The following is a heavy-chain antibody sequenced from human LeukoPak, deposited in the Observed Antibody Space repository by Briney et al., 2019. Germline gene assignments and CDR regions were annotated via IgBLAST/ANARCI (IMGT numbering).Heavy chain of an antibody. CDR2: IYYSGST. V-gene: IGHV4-59*01. D-gene: IGHD3-22*01. CDR1: GGSISSNY. Sequence: PSETLSLTCTVSGGSISSNYWIWIRQPPGKGLEWIGYIYYSGSTNYNPSLKSRVTISVDTSKNQFSLKLSSVTAADTAVYYCARAADSSDWYLGYWGQGMLVTVPS. J-gene: IGHJ4*02. CDR3: ARAADSSDWYLGY.